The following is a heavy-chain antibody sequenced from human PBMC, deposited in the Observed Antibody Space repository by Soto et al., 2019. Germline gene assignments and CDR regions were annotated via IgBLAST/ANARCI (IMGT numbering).Heavy chain of an antibody. CDR3: ARDRGYSSSWYYYYYGMDV. Sequence: SLRLSCAAPGFTFDDYAMHWVRQAPGKGLDWVSGISWNSGSIGYADSVKGRFTISRDNAKNSLCLQMNSLRAGDTAVYYCARDRGYSSSWYYYYYGMDVWGQGTTVTVSS. D-gene: IGHD6-13*01. J-gene: IGHJ6*02. CDR2: ISWNSGSI. V-gene: IGHV3-9*01. CDR1: GFTFDDYA.